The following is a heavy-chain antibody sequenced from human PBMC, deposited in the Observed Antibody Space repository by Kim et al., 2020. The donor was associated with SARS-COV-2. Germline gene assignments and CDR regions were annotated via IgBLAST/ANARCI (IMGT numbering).Heavy chain of an antibody. CDR3: ARDSTPLYNCGGDCRPDAFDI. J-gene: IGHJ3*02. CDR2: INPSGGST. Sequence: ASVKVSCKASGYTFTSYYMHWVRQAPGQGLEWMGIINPSGGSTSYAQKFQGRVTMTRDTSTSTVYMELSSLRSEDTAVYYCARDSTPLYNCGGDCRPDAFDIWGQGTMVTVSS. D-gene: IGHD2-21*02. CDR1: GYTFTSYY. V-gene: IGHV1-46*01.